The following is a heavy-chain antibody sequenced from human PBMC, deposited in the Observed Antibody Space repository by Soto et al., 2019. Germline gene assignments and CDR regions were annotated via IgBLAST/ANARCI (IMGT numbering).Heavy chain of an antibody. CDR3: ATLPSSGY. CDR1: GFTVSNNY. V-gene: IGHV3-66*01. Sequence: EVQLVESGGGLVQPGGSLRLSCAASGFTVSNNYMNWVRQAPGKGLEWVSVIYSGGDTYYADSVKGRFTISRDNSKNTLSLQMNSLRAEDTAIYYWATLPSSGYWGQGTLVTVSS. J-gene: IGHJ4*02. CDR2: IYSGGDT. D-gene: IGHD6-25*01.